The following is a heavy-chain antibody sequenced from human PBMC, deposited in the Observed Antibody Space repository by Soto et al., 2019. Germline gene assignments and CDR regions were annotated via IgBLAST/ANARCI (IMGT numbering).Heavy chain of an antibody. J-gene: IGHJ4*02. CDR3: AKRPVVPAALHFDY. CDR2: IIPIFGTA. V-gene: IGHV1-69*13. Sequence: SVKVSWKASGGTFSSYAISWVRQAPGQGLEWMGGIIPIFGTANYAQKFQGRVTITADESTSTAYMELSSLRSEDTAVYYCAKRPVVPAALHFDYWGQATRVTVAS. CDR1: GGTFSSYA. D-gene: IGHD2-2*01.